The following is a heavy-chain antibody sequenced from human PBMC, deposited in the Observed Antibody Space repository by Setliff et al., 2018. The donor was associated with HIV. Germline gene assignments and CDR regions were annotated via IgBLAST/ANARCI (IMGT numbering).Heavy chain of an antibody. CDR1: GGSISSSSYY. CDR3: ARGGGFWSGQLDY. Sequence: SETLSLTCTVSGGSISSSSYYWGWIRQPPGKGLECIGTIYYSGSTYSNPSLKSRVTMSVDTSKNQFSLKLSSVTAADTAVYFCARGGGFWSGQLDYWGQGTLVTVSS. J-gene: IGHJ4*02. CDR2: IYYSGST. V-gene: IGHV4-39*01. D-gene: IGHD3-3*01.